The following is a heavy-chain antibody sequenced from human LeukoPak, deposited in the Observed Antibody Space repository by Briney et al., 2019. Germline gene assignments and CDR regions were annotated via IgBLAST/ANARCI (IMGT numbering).Heavy chain of an antibody. CDR3: ARAKGLSDY. D-gene: IGHD4/OR15-4a*01. Sequence: GGSLRLSCVASGFTFSSSWMHWVRQALGKGVGWVSRINSDGSSTSYADSVKGRFTISRDNAKNTLYLQMNSLRAEDTAVYYCARAKGLSDYWGQGTLVTVSS. CDR1: GFTFSSSW. J-gene: IGHJ4*02. V-gene: IGHV3-74*01. CDR2: INSDGSST.